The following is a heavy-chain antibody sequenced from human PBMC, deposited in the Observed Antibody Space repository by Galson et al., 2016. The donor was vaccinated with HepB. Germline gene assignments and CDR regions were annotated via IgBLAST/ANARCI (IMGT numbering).Heavy chain of an antibody. V-gene: IGHV3-30*18. Sequence: SLRLSCAASGFTFSTYGMHWVRQAPGKGLEWVALISYDGSNKYYADSVKGRFTISRDNSKNTLYLQMNSLRAEDTAVYYCAKDLTAAAGDDAFDIWGQGTMVTVSS. J-gene: IGHJ3*02. CDR3: AKDLTAAAGDDAFDI. CDR1: GFTFSTYG. D-gene: IGHD6-13*01. CDR2: ISYDGSNK.